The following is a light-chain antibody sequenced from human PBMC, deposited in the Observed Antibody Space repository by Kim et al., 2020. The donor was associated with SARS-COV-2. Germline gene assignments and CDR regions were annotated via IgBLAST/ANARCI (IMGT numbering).Light chain of an antibody. V-gene: IGKV3-15*01. CDR1: QSVGSN. J-gene: IGKJ1*01. CDR3: QQYNNWRTWT. Sequence: SPGERATLSCRASQSVGSNLAWYQQRPGQAPRLLIYGASTRATGIPARFSGSGSGTEFTLTISSLQSEDFAVYYCQQYNNWRTWTFGQGTKVDIK. CDR2: GAS.